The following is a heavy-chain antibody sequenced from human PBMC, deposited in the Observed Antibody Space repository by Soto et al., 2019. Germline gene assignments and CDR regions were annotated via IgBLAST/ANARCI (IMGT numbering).Heavy chain of an antibody. V-gene: IGHV1-69*05. CDR3: ARGGFVAGLYNAMDA. Sequence: SVKVSCKASGGTLSTNAISWVRQAPGQGLEWMGAIIPMFGSPKYAQKFLGRVTITTDNPTSTIYMEMISLTSADTAVYYCARGGFVAGLYNAMDAWGQGTTVTVSS. J-gene: IGHJ6*02. CDR2: IIPMFGSP. CDR1: GGTLSTNA. D-gene: IGHD2-15*01.